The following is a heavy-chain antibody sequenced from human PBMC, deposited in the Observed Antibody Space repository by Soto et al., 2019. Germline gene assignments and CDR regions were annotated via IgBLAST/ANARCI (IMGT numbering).Heavy chain of an antibody. CDR3: ARADYEILTGSYAMDV. Sequence: SETLSLTCTVSDDFISSYYWNWIRQSAGKGLEWIGRVSTNGATNYNPSLESRVTMSVDTSKNQFSLKLTSVTAADTAVYFCARADYEILTGSYAMDVWGQGTTVTVS. CDR1: DDFISSYY. J-gene: IGHJ6*02. D-gene: IGHD3-9*01. CDR2: VSTNGAT. V-gene: IGHV4-4*07.